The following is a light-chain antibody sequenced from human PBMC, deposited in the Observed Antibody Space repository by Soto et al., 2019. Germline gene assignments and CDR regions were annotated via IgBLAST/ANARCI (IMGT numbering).Light chain of an antibody. J-gene: IGLJ2*01. CDR3: CSYAGSSPYVV. Sequence: QSALTQPASVSGSPGQSITISCTGTSSDFGSYNLVSWYQQHPGKAPKLMIYEVSKRPSGVSNRFSGSKSGNTASLTISGLQAEDEADYYCCSYAGSSPYVVFGGGTKLTVL. CDR2: EVS. CDR1: SSDFGSYNL. V-gene: IGLV2-23*02.